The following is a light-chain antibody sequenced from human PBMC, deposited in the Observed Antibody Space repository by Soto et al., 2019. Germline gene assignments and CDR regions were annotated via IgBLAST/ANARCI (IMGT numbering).Light chain of an antibody. CDR1: SSDLGSYDY. CDR3: SSYTSSATWV. Sequence: QSALTQPASVSGSPGQSITISCTGASSDLGSYDYVSWYQQHPGKAPKLIISEVSNRPSGVSNRFSGSKSGNTASLTISGLQAEDEADYYCSSYTSSATWVFGGGTQLTVL. J-gene: IGLJ3*02. V-gene: IGLV2-14*01. CDR2: EVS.